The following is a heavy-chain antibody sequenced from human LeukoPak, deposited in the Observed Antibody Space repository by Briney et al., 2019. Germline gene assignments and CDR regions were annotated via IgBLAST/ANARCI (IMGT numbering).Heavy chain of an antibody. D-gene: IGHD1-26*01. CDR1: GFTFSSYS. CDR3: AKVFRVGELLGWSD. Sequence: PGGSLRLSCAASGFTFSSYSMNWVRQAPGKGLEWVSYISSSSSTIYYADSVKGRFTISRDNAKNSLYLQMNSLRAEDTAVYYCAKVFRVGELLGWSDWGQGTLVTVSS. J-gene: IGHJ4*02. CDR2: ISSSSSTI. V-gene: IGHV3-48*04.